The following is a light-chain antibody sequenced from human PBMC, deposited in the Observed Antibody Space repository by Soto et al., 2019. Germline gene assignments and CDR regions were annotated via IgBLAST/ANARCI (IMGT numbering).Light chain of an antibody. CDR3: QQYGSSQWT. J-gene: IGKJ1*01. CDR1: QSVSSN. CDR2: RAS. V-gene: IGKV3-15*01. Sequence: EIVMTQSPATLSVSPGERATLSCRASQSVSSNLAWYQQKPGQAPRLLIYRASARATGVPDRFSGSGSGTEFTLTISSLQSEDFAVYYCQQYGSSQWTFGQGTKVDIK.